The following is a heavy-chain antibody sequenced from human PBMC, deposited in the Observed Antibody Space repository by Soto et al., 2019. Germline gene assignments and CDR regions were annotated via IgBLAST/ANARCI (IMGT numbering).Heavy chain of an antibody. CDR2: IFHSGST. V-gene: IGHV4-4*02. CDR3: ARGTSCLRDSCYSNYWLDP. Sequence: QVQLQESGPGLVKPSGTLSLTCAVSGGSVSSSHWWSWVRQPPGKGLEWIGEIFHSGSTNYNPSLKSRLTILLAKSKHQYSLQLNSVTAADTALYYCARGTSCLRDSCYSNYWLDPWGQGTLVTVSS. CDR1: GGSVSSSHW. D-gene: IGHD2-2*01. J-gene: IGHJ5*02.